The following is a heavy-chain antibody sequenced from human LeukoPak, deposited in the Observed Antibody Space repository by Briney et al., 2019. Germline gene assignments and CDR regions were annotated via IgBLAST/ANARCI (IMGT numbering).Heavy chain of an antibody. CDR3: ARDQEGFDY. V-gene: IGHV1-46*01. J-gene: IGHJ4*02. CDR2: TYPRDGTT. Sequence: GASVKVSCKVSGYSFTSNYIHWVRQAPGQGLERMGMTYPRDGTTSYAQRFQDRVTVTRDTSTSTVHMELSGLRSEDTAVYYCARDQEGFDYWGQGTLVTVSS. CDR1: GYSFTSNY.